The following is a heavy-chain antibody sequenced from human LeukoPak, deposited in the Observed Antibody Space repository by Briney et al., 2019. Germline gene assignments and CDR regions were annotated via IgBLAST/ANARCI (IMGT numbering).Heavy chain of an antibody. Sequence: ASVKVSCKASGYTFTSYGISWVRQAPGQGLEWMGWISAYNGNTNYAQKLQGRVTMTTDTSTSTAYMELRSLRSDDTAVYYCARGFSVAIFGVVPFDYWGQGTLVTVSS. CDR1: GYTFTSYG. CDR2: ISAYNGNT. D-gene: IGHD3-3*01. CDR3: ARGFSVAIFGVVPFDY. V-gene: IGHV1-18*01. J-gene: IGHJ4*02.